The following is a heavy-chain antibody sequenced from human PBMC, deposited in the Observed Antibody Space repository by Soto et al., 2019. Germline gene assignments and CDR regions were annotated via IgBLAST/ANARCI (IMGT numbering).Heavy chain of an antibody. CDR2: IFSNEEK. Sequence: VTLRESGPELVKPTETLTLTCTVSGFALNNVKMGVSWIRQTPGKAPEWLAHIFSNEEKFYTPSLKTRLHRSMDSSRGQVVLSLTNMDPVDTGTYFCARAGLKSDYGTDWFGMDVWGPGATVNVSS. D-gene: IGHD3-9*01. CDR3: ARAGLKSDYGTDWFGMDV. CDR1: GFALNNVKMG. V-gene: IGHV2-26*01. J-gene: IGHJ6*02.